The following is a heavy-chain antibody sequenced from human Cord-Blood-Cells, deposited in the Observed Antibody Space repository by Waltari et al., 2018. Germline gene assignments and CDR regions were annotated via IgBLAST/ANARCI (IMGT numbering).Heavy chain of an antibody. Sequence: QVQLVQSGAEVKKPGSSVKVSCKASGGTFSSYAISWVRQAPGQGLEGMGRVFPILGIATYEQKFQGRVTITADKSTSTAYMELSSLRSEDTAVYYCARDPSGARHLNCDYWGQGTLVTVSS. V-gene: IGHV1-69*09. CDR1: GGTFSSYA. CDR2: VFPILGIA. D-gene: IGHD6-25*01. CDR3: ARDPSGARHLNCDY. J-gene: IGHJ4*02.